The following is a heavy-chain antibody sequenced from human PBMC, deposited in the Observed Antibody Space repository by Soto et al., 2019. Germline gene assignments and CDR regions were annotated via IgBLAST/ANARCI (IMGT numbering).Heavy chain of an antibody. V-gene: IGHV4-59*11. CDR1: GGSINNHY. Sequence: SETLSLTCTVSGGSINNHYWSWIRQPPGRGLEWIGYIYYTGSTNYNPSLKSRVTMSVDTSKNQFSLKLSSVTAADTAVYYCARDLGYCSGGSCYSDAFDIWGQGTMVTVSS. CDR2: IYYTGST. J-gene: IGHJ3*02. CDR3: ARDLGYCSGGSCYSDAFDI. D-gene: IGHD2-15*01.